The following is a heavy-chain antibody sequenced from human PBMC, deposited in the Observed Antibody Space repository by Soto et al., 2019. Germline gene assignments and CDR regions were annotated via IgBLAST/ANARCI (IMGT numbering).Heavy chain of an antibody. CDR3: ARVSPVTMVRGHYYYGMDV. J-gene: IGHJ6*02. D-gene: IGHD3-10*01. Sequence: QVQLQESGPGLVKPSGTLSLTCAVSGGSISSSNWWSWVRQPPGKGLEWIGEIYHSGSTNYNPSLKRRVTISVDKSKNQFSLKLSSVTAADTAVYYCARVSPVTMVRGHYYYGMDVWGQGTTVTVSS. CDR1: GGSISSSNW. V-gene: IGHV4-4*02. CDR2: IYHSGST.